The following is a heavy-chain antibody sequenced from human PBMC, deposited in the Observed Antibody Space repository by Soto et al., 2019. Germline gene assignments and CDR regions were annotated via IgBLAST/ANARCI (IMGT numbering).Heavy chain of an antibody. D-gene: IGHD2-2*01. J-gene: IGHJ4*02. CDR1: GFTFDDYA. Sequence: GGSLRLSCAASGFTFDDYAMHWVRQAPGKGLEWVSGISWNSGSIGYADSVKGRFTISRDNAKNSLYLQMNSRRAEDTALYYCAKDADCSSTSCYVDYWGQGTLVTVSS. CDR2: ISWNSGSI. V-gene: IGHV3-9*01. CDR3: AKDADCSSTSCYVDY.